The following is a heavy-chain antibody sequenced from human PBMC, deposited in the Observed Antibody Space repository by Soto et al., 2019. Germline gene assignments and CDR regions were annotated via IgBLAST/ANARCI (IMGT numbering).Heavy chain of an antibody. V-gene: IGHV5-51*01. CDR3: ARHAPPWPDEYYYYGMDV. D-gene: IGHD5-12*01. J-gene: IGHJ6*02. Sequence: PGESLKISCKGSGYSFTSYWIGWVRQMPGKGLEWMGIIYPGDSDTRYSPSFQGQVTISADKSISTAYLQWSSLKASDTAMYYCARHAPPWPDEYYYYGMDVWGQGTTVTVSS. CDR1: GYSFTSYW. CDR2: IYPGDSDT.